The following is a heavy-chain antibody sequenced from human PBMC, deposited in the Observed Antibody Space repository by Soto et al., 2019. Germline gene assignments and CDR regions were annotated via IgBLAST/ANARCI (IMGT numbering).Heavy chain of an antibody. J-gene: IGHJ4*02. CDR3: AKDRNYPRDQFHY. Sequence: GGSLRLSCAASGFTFSTYALSWVRQAPGKGLEWVSAISANGQGIYYADSVRGRFTISRDNSKNTIFLHMDSLRAEDTAVYYCAKDRNYPRDQFHYWGQGTQVTVSS. V-gene: IGHV3-23*01. CDR2: ISANGQGI. CDR1: GFTFSTYA. D-gene: IGHD1-7*01.